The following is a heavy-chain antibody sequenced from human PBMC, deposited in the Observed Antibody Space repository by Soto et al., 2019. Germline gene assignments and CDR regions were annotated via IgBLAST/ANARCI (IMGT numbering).Heavy chain of an antibody. CDR3: ARYCSGGSCYEGRSSLFAY. CDR1: GGSISSGDYY. V-gene: IGHV4-30-4*01. Sequence: QVQLQESGPGLVKPSQTLSLTCTVSGGSISSGDYYWSWIRQPPGKGLEWIGYIYYSGSTYYNPSLKSRVTISVATAKNQFSLKLSAVTAADTAVYYCARYCSGGSCYEGRSSLFAYWGQGTLVTVSS. J-gene: IGHJ4*02. D-gene: IGHD2-15*01. CDR2: IYYSGST.